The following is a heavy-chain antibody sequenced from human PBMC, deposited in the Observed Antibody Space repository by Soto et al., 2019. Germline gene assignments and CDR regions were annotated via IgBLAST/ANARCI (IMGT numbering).Heavy chain of an antibody. D-gene: IGHD2-2*01. CDR2: ISSSSSYI. J-gene: IGHJ4*02. Sequence: EVQLVESGGGLVKPGGSLRLSCAASGFTFSSYSMNWVRQAPGKGLEWVSSISSSSSYIYYADSVKGRFTISRDNAKNSLYLRMNSLRAEDTAVYYCARVGSTSCDYWGQGTLVTVSS. CDR3: ARVGSTSCDY. CDR1: GFTFSSYS. V-gene: IGHV3-21*01.